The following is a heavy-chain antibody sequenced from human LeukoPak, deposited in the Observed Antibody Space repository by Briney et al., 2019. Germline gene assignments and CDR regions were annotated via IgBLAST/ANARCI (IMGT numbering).Heavy chain of an antibody. CDR2: MNPSGST. V-gene: IGHV4-34*01. J-gene: IGHJ6*03. Sequence: SETLSLTCAVYGGSFSGYHWTWIRQTPEKGLEWIGEMNPSGSTSYNPSLKSRVTISVDTSKNQFSLKLSSVTAADTAVYYCARGRQDVTMIVVVMTAVSYYLDVWGQGTTVTVSS. D-gene: IGHD3-22*01. CDR1: GGSFSGYH. CDR3: ARGRQDVTMIVVVMTAVSYYLDV.